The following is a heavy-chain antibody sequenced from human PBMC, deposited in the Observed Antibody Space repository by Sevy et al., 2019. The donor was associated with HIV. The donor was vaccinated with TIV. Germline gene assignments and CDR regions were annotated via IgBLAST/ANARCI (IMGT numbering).Heavy chain of an antibody. CDR2: ISSSSTTI. D-gene: IGHD5-12*01. CDR3: ARGYTGYDVGPLDY. Sequence: GGSLRLSCAASGFTFSSYSMNWVRQAPGKGLEWVSYISSSSTTIYYADSVKGRFTISRDNAKNSLYLQRNSLRDEDTAVYYCARGYTGYDVGPLDYWGQGTLVTVSS. CDR1: GFTFSSYS. V-gene: IGHV3-48*02. J-gene: IGHJ4*02.